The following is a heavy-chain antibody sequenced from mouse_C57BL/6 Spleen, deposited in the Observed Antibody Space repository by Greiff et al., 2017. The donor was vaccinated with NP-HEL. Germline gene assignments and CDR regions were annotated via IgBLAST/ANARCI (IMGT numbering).Heavy chain of an antibody. CDR2: IYPGDGDT. CDR3: ARLYYDAMDY. V-gene: IGHV1-82*01. Sequence: QVQLQQSGPELVKPGASVKISCKASGYAFSSSWMNWVKQRPGKGLEWIGRIYPGDGDTNYNGKFKGKATLTADKSSSTAYMQLSSLTSEDSAVYFCARLYYDAMDYWGQGTSVTVSS. CDR1: GYAFSSSW. J-gene: IGHJ4*01.